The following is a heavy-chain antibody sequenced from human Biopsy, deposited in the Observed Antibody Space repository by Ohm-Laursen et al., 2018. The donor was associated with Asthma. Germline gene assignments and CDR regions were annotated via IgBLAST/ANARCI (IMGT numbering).Heavy chain of an antibody. CDR2: INPNSGGT. J-gene: IGHJ5*02. D-gene: IGHD7-27*01. V-gene: IGHV1-2*06. CDR1: GYTFIGYH. CDR3: ARGQKSPGDRWFDP. Sequence: ASVKVSCNTSGYTFIGYHIHWVRQAPGQGLEWMGRINPNSGGTNYAQKFQGRVTMTSDTSISTAYMELSRLRSDDTALNYCARGQKSPGDRWFDPGAREPWSPSPQ.